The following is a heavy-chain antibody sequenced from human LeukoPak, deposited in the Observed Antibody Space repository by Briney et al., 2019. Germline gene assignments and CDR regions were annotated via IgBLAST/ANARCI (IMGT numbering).Heavy chain of an antibody. J-gene: IGHJ4*02. Sequence: ASVKVSCKASGYTFTSYGISWVRQAPGQGLGWMGWISAYNGNTNYAQKLQGRVTMTTDTSTSTAYMELRSLRSDDTAVYYCARTTHYDLWSGYYRSQSDYWGQGTLVTVSS. V-gene: IGHV1-18*01. CDR2: ISAYNGNT. D-gene: IGHD3-3*01. CDR1: GYTFTSYG. CDR3: ARTTHYDLWSGYYRSQSDY.